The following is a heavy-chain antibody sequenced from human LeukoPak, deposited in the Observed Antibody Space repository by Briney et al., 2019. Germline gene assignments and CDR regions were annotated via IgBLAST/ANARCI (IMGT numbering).Heavy chain of an antibody. CDR1: GGSISSGGYY. Sequence: SETLSLTCTVSGGSISSGGYYWSWIRQHPGKGLEWIGYIYYSGSTHYNPSLKSRVTISVDTSKNQFSLKLSSVTAADTAVYYCARRGYDILTGYLDYWGQGTLVTVSS. CDR3: ARRGYDILTGYLDY. CDR2: IYYSGST. V-gene: IGHV4-31*03. J-gene: IGHJ4*02. D-gene: IGHD3-9*01.